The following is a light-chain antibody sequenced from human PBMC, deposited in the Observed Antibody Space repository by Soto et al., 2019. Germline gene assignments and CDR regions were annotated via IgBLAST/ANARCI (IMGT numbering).Light chain of an antibody. J-gene: IGKJ1*01. Sequence: DIQMTQSPSTLSASVGERVTITCRASQSVSSWLAWYQQKPGKAPKLLIYKASTLKSGVPSRFSGSGSGTEFTLTISSLQPDDFATYYCQQHQSYSTFGQGTKVDIK. CDR1: QSVSSW. V-gene: IGKV1-5*03. CDR3: QQHQSYST. CDR2: KAS.